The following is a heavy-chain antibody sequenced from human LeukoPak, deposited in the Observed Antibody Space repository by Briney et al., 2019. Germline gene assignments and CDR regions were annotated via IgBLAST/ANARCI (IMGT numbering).Heavy chain of an antibody. CDR2: INPSGGST. J-gene: IGHJ4*02. CDR3: ARVKIPGGYPDY. Sequence: GASVKVSFKASGYTFTSYYMHWVRQAPGQGLEWMGIINPSGGSTGYAQKFQGRVTMTRDMSTSTVYMELSSLRSEDTAVYYCARVKIPGGYPDYWGQGTLVTVSS. D-gene: IGHD5-12*01. CDR1: GYTFTSYY. V-gene: IGHV1-46*01.